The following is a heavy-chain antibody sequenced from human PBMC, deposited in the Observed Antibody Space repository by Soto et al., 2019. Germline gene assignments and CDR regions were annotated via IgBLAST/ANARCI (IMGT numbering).Heavy chain of an antibody. Sequence: SETLSLTCTVSGGSISSGDYYWSWIRQPPGKGLEWIGFVYYSGTAYYNPSLKSRLTISVDTSRNQFSLKLSSVTAADTAVYYCATVGYYPRSMDVWGQGTTVTVS. V-gene: IGHV4-30-4*01. J-gene: IGHJ6*02. CDR2: VYYSGTA. CDR1: GGSISSGDYY. D-gene: IGHD2-15*01. CDR3: ATVGYYPRSMDV.